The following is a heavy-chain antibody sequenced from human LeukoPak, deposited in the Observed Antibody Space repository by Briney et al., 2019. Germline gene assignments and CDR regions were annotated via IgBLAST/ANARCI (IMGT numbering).Heavy chain of an antibody. D-gene: IGHD2-15*01. V-gene: IGHV3-30*02. J-gene: IGHJ3*02. CDR3: AKADSRSVVGVDAFDI. CDR1: GFTFGSYG. CDR2: IRSDGSNK. Sequence: PGGSLRLSCAASGFTFGSYGMHWVRQAPGKGLEWVTFIRSDGSNKYYADSVKGRFTISRDNSKNTLYLQMNSLRAEDTAVYYCAKADSRSVVGVDAFDIWGQGTMVTVSS.